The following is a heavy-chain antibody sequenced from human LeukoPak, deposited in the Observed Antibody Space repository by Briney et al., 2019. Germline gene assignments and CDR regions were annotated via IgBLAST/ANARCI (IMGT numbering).Heavy chain of an antibody. D-gene: IGHD6-13*01. V-gene: IGHV1-69*05. Sequence: SVKVSCKASGGTFSSYAISWLRQAPGQGLEWMGGVIPIFGTANYAQKFQGRVTITTDESTSTAYMELSSLRSEDTAVYYCARGGWQQLDIRLDYWGQGTLVTVSS. CDR3: ARGGWQQLDIRLDY. CDR2: VIPIFGTA. CDR1: GGTFSSYA. J-gene: IGHJ4*02.